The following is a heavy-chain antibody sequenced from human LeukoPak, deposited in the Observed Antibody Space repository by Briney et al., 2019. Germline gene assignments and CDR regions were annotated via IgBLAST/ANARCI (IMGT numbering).Heavy chain of an antibody. J-gene: IGHJ5*02. CDR3: CGSWYKWFDP. CDR1: GFTVSSNY. D-gene: IGHD6-13*01. V-gene: IGHV3-21*01. Sequence: GGSLRLSCAASGFTVSSNYMNWVRQAPGKGLEWVSSISSSSSYIYYADSVKGRFTISRDNAKNSLYLQMNSLRAEDTAVYYCCGSWYKWFDPWGQGTLVTVSS. CDR2: ISSSSSYI.